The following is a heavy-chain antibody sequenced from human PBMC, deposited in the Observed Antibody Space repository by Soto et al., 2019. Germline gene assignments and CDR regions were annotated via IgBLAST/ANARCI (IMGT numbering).Heavy chain of an antibody. Sequence: ASVKVSCKTSGYTFVDYFIHWVGQAGGQGREWMGIISLRHHSTSYAQKFQDRLSVTRDPSSTTIYMELSSLRYEDTAVYYCARELYYCGADYHYYMDYWGQGTPVTVSS. V-gene: IGHV1-46*01. D-gene: IGHD2-21*01. CDR3: ARELYYCGADYHYYMDY. CDR2: ISLRHHST. CDR1: GYTFVDYF. J-gene: IGHJ4*02.